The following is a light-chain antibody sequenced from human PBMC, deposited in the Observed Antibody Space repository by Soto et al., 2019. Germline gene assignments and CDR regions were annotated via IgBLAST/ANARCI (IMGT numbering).Light chain of an antibody. CDR2: GAS. V-gene: IGKV3-20*01. J-gene: IGKJ3*01. CDR1: QSVSSSY. Sequence: EIVLTQSPGTLSLSPGERATLSCRASQSVSSSYLAWYQQKPGQAPRLLIYGASSRATGIPDRFSGSGSGTDFTLTISRLEPEDFAVYYCQQYGSSRITFGPGTKVGIK. CDR3: QQYGSSRIT.